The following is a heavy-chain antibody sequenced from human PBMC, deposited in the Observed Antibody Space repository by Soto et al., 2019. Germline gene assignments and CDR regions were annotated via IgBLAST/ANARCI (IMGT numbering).Heavy chain of an antibody. J-gene: IGHJ4*02. V-gene: IGHV1-46*03. CDR3: ARGSAYDRAPFDY. D-gene: IGHD5-12*01. CDR2: INPTAGGA. CDR1: GYTFTSHY. Sequence: QVQLVQSGAEVKKPGASVKISCKASGYTFTSHYMHWVRQAPGQGLEWVGMINPTAGGASYEQKFQDRVTMTRDTSTRTVYMELSSPRSEDTAVYFCARGSAYDRAPFDYWGQGTLVTVSS.